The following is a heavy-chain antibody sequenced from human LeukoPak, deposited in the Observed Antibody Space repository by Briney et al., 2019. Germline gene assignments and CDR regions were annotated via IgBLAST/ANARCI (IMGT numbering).Heavy chain of an antibody. CDR1: GGSISSSSHY. CDR2: IFYSGST. V-gene: IGHV4-61*05. Sequence: PSETLSLTCTVSGGSISSSSHYWGWIRQPPGKGLEWIGYIFYSGSTYYNPSLKSRVTMSVDTSKNQFSLKLSSVTAADTAVYYCAGISTAKNYWGQGTLVTVSS. CDR3: AGISTAKNY. D-gene: IGHD6-13*01. J-gene: IGHJ4*02.